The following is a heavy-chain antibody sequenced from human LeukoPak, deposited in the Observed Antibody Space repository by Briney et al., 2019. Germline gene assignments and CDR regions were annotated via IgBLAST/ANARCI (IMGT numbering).Heavy chain of an antibody. J-gene: IGHJ4*02. D-gene: IGHD4-17*01. CDR1: GFTFNNYI. V-gene: IGHV3-33*08. CDR3: ARGAYGDYDY. Sequence: GGSLRLSCEVSGFTFNNYIMHWVRQAPGKGLEWVAVIWYDGSNKYYADSVKGRFTISRDNSKNTLYLQMNSLRAEDTAVYYCARGAYGDYDYWGQGTLVTVSS. CDR2: IWYDGSNK.